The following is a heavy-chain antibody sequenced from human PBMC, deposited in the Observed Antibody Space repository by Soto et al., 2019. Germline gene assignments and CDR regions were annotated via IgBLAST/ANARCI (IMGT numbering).Heavy chain of an antibody. D-gene: IGHD3-9*01. CDR2: IKPSSGGT. CDR3: ARADYDVLTGYYTSSYYFDY. J-gene: IGHJ4*02. Sequence: ASVKVSCKASGYRFTAYYMYWVRQAPGQGLEWMGWIKPSSGGTKYAEKFQGRVTMTRDTSISTAYMELSRLRSDDTAVYYCARADYDVLTGYYTSSYYFDYWGQGTLVTVSS. CDR1: GYRFTAYY. V-gene: IGHV1-2*02.